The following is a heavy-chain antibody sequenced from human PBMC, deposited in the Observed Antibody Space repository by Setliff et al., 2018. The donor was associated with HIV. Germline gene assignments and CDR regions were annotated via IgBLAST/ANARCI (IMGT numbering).Heavy chain of an antibody. CDR1: GYSISSGYY. J-gene: IGHJ4*02. CDR3: ARAEVDWLLTW. CDR2: IDHSGST. D-gene: IGHD3-9*01. V-gene: IGHV4-38-2*01. Sequence: SETLSLTCAVSGYSISSGYYWGWIRQPPGKGLEWIGEIDHSGSTNYNPSLKSRVTISVDTSKNQFSLKLSSVTAADTAVYYCARAEVDWLLTWWGQGTLVTVSS.